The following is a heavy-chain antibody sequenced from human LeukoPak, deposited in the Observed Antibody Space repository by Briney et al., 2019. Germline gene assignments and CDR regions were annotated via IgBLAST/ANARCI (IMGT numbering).Heavy chain of an antibody. D-gene: IGHD3-22*01. CDR1: GGSFSGYY. V-gene: IGHV4-34*01. Sequence: KPSETLSLTCAVYGGSFSGYYWSWIRQSPGKGLEWIGEINHSGSTNYNPSLKSRVTISADTSKNQFSLKLSSVTAADTAVYYCARMRRITMIVVVDYYYYYYMDVWGKGTTVTVSS. J-gene: IGHJ6*03. CDR3: ARMRRITMIVVVDYYYYYYMDV. CDR2: INHSGST.